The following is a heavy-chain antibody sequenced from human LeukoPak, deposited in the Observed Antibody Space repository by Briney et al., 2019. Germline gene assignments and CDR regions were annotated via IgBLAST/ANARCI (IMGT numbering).Heavy chain of an antibody. J-gene: IGHJ4*02. D-gene: IGHD5-24*01. CDR1: GFTFSSYA. Sequence: PGGSLRLSCAASGFTFSSYAMHWVRQAPGKGLEWVAVISYDGSNKYYADSVKGRFTISRDNSKNPLYLQMNSLRAEDTAVYYCVRGLQGIDYWGQGTLVTVSS. CDR3: VRGLQGIDY. V-gene: IGHV3-30-3*01. CDR2: ISYDGSNK.